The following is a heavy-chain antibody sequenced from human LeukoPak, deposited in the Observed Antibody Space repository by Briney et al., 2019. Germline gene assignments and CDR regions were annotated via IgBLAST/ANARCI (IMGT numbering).Heavy chain of an antibody. V-gene: IGHV4-4*07. J-gene: IGHJ4*02. CDR3: ARGTYYDILTGYHDY. Sequence: SETLSLTCTVSGVSISSYYWSWIRQPAGKGLEWIGRVYFYGNSNYNPSLKSRVTVSVDMSKDQIPLKLSSVTAADTAVYYCARGTYYDILTGYHDYWGQGTLVTVSS. CDR1: GVSISSYY. CDR2: VYFYGNS. D-gene: IGHD3-9*01.